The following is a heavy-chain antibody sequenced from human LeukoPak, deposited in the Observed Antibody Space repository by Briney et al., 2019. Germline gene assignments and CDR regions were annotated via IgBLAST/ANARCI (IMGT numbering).Heavy chain of an antibody. CDR1: GFTFSSDW. D-gene: IGHD3-22*01. J-gene: IGHJ4*02. CDR3: ARDRGYQIDY. Sequence: TGGSLRLSCAASGFTFSSDWMHWVRQAPGKGLVWVSRINSDGSSTNYADSVKGRFTISRDNAKNTLYLQISSLGPEDTAVYYCARDRGYQIDYWGQGTLVTVSS. V-gene: IGHV3-74*01. CDR2: INSDGSST.